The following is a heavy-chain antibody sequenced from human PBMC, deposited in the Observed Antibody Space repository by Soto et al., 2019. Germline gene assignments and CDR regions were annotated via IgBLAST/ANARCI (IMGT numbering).Heavy chain of an antibody. J-gene: IGHJ4*02. CDR1: AFTFSTYA. D-gene: IGHD7-27*01. CDR3: VKGRNWASGSDY. CDR2: ISGTGGST. Sequence: GGSLRLSCAASAFTFSTYAMSWVRQAPGKGLEWVSAISGTGGSTNYADSVKGRFTISRDNAKNLLYLQMSSLTVEDTAVYYCVKGRNWASGSDYRGQGTLVTVSS. V-gene: IGHV3-23*01.